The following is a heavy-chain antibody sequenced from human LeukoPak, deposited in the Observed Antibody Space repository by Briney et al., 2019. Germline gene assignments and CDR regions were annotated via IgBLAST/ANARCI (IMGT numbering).Heavy chain of an antibody. J-gene: IGHJ4*02. CDR3: TTGTWIQLWLPDY. CDR2: IKSKTDGGTT. CDR1: GFTFSNAC. Sequence: GGSLRLSCAASGFTFSNACMTWVRQAPGKGLEWVGHIKSKTDGGTTDFAAPVKGRFTISRDDSKNTLFLQMNSLKTEHTAVYYCTTGTWIQLWLPDYWGQGTLVTVSS. V-gene: IGHV3-15*01. D-gene: IGHD5-18*01.